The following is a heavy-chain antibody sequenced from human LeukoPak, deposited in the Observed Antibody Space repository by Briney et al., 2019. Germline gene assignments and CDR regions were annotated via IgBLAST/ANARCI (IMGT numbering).Heavy chain of an antibody. CDR1: GYTFTSYY. J-gene: IGHJ5*02. CDR2: INPSGGST. CDR3: ARLMTGTWFDP. V-gene: IGHV1-46*01. D-gene: IGHD1-7*01. Sequence: ASVKASCKASGYTFTSYYMHWVRQAPGQGLEWMGIINPSGGSTSYAQKFQGRVTMTRDTSTSTVYMELSSLRSEDTAVYYCARLMTGTWFDPWGQGTLVTVSS.